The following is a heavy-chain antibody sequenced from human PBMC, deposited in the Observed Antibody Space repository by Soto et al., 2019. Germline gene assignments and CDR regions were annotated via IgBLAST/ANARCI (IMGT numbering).Heavy chain of an antibody. CDR3: ARDPCLEPEPYYYGMDA. CDR2: IFYSGTT. J-gene: IGHJ6*02. D-gene: IGHD1-1*01. Sequence: SETLSLTCTVPGDSISSADYYLSWIRQTPGKGLAWIGHIFYSGTTYYNPSPKSRLTISVYTSKTHLSLGLTSVTAAAPAVYFCARDPCLEPEPYYYGMDAWGQGTTVTVSS. CDR1: GDSISSADYY. V-gene: IGHV4-30-4*01.